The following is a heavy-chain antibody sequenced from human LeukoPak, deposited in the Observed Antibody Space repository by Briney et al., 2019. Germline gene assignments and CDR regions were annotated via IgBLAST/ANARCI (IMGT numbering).Heavy chain of an antibody. V-gene: IGHV1-3*01. CDR2: INAGNGNT. CDR3: ARSRVGATFDY. CDR1: GYTFTSYA. J-gene: IGHJ4*02. Sequence: ASVKVSCKASGYTFTSYARHWVRQAPGQMLEWMGWINAGNGNTKYSQKFQGRVTITRDTSASTAYMELSSLRSEDTAVYYCARSRVGATFDYWGQGTLVTVSS. D-gene: IGHD1-26*01.